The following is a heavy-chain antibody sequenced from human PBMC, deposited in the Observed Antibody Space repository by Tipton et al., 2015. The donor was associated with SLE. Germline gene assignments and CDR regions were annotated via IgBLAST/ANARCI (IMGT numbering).Heavy chain of an antibody. Sequence: TLSLTCAVYGGSFSGFQWTWIRQPPGKGLEWIGDINHGGSANYNPSLKSRVTMSVDTSKNQFSLKLSSVTAADTAVYYCARGILEWSDYWGQGTLVTVSS. J-gene: IGHJ4*02. CDR2: INHGGSA. D-gene: IGHD3-3*01. CDR1: GGSFSGFQ. V-gene: IGHV4-34*01. CDR3: ARGILEWSDY.